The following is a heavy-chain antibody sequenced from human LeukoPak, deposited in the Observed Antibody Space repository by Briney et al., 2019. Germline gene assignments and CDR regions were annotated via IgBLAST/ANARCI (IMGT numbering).Heavy chain of an antibody. V-gene: IGHV4-61*01. Sequence: PETLSLTCTVSGGSVSSGSYYWSWIRQPPGKGLEWIGYIYYSGSINYNPSLKSRVTISVDTSKNQFSLKLSSVTAADTAVDYCASNYYGSGSLDYWGQGNLVTVSA. CDR2: IYYSGSI. CDR1: GGSVSSGSYY. J-gene: IGHJ4*02. CDR3: ASNYYGSGSLDY. D-gene: IGHD3-10*01.